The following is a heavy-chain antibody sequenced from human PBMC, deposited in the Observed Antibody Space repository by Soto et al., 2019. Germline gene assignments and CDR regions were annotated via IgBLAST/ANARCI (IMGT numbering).Heavy chain of an antibody. D-gene: IGHD2-21*01. J-gene: IGHJ6*02. CDR1: GFSISSNY. V-gene: IGHV3-53*02. CDR3: ARKPPSAIQGWAFGMDV. Sequence: ELQLVETGGGLIQTGGSLRLSCAAPGFSISSNYIAWVRQPPGKGLEWVSTTFSGGNTEYAASVKGRCSISRDNYKNTLYLQMDNLRVEDTAVYYCARKPPSAIQGWAFGMDVWGQGTTVYVSS. CDR2: TFSGGNT.